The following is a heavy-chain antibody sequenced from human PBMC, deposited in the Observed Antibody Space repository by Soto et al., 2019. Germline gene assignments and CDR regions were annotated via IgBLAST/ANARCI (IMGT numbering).Heavy chain of an antibody. Sequence: SETLSLTCAVYGGSFSGYYWSWIRQPPGKGLEWIGEINHSGSTNYNPSLKSRVTISVDTSKNQFSLKLSSVTAADTAVYYCARDGYCSGGSCFFPINAFDIWGQGTMVTVSS. D-gene: IGHD2-15*01. CDR3: ARDGYCSGGSCFFPINAFDI. V-gene: IGHV4-34*01. CDR1: GGSFSGYY. CDR2: INHSGST. J-gene: IGHJ3*02.